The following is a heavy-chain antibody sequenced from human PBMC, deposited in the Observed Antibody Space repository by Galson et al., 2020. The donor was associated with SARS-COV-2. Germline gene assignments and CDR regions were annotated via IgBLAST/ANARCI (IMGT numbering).Heavy chain of an antibody. CDR1: GFTFSSYG. D-gene: IGHD3-3*01. CDR3: AKDPYYELWSGHVEGMDV. CDR2: ISYDGSNK. Sequence: GGSLRLSCAASGFTFSSYGMHWVRQAPGKGLEWVAVISYDGSNKYYADSVKGRFTISRDNSKNTLYLQMNSLRAEDTAVYYCAKDPYYELWSGHVEGMDVWGQGTTVTVSS. J-gene: IGHJ6*02. V-gene: IGHV3-30*18.